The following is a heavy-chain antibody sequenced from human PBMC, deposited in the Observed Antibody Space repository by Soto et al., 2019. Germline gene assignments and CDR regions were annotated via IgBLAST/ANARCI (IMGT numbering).Heavy chain of an antibody. CDR1: GFTFSSYW. J-gene: IGHJ3*02. Sequence: VQLVESGGGLVQPGGSLRLSCTASGFTFSSYWMHWVRQAPGKGLVWVSRINSDGINTSHADSVKGRFTISRDNAKSTLYLQMNSLRAEDTAVYYGARAQYLADDVFDIWGRGTVVTVSS. D-gene: IGHD2-2*01. CDR3: ARAQYLADDVFDI. V-gene: IGHV3-74*01. CDR2: INSDGINT.